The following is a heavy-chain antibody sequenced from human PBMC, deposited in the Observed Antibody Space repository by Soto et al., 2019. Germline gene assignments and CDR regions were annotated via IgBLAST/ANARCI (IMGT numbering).Heavy chain of an antibody. CDR3: ARGPSAAAPLSDWYCDL. Sequence: GGSLRLSCAASGFTFSGYSMNWVRQAPGKGLEWVSYIASTSWNIYYADTVKGRFTISRDNAKNSLYLQMNSLRDEDTAVYYCARGPSAAAPLSDWYCDLWGGGTLVTVSS. D-gene: IGHD2-2*01. J-gene: IGHJ2*01. CDR1: GFTFSGYS. CDR2: IASTSWNI. V-gene: IGHV3-48*02.